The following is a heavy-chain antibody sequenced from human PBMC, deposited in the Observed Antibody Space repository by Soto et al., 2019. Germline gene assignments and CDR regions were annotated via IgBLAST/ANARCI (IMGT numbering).Heavy chain of an antibody. D-gene: IGHD2-2*01. V-gene: IGHV3-23*01. CDR1: GFTFSSYA. J-gene: IGHJ6*02. Sequence: EVQLLESGGGLVQPGGSLRLSCAASGFTFSSYAMSWVRQAPGKGLEWVSAISGSGGSTYYADSVKGRFTISRDNSKNTLYLQMNGLRAGDMAVYYCAKVRGGGGYQLRGMDVWGQGTTVTVSS. CDR3: AKVRGGGGYQLRGMDV. CDR2: ISGSGGST.